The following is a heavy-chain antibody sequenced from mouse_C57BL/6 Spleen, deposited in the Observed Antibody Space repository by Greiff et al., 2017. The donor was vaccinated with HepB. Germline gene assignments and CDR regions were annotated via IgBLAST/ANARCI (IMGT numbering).Heavy chain of an antibody. CDR3: ARAGVYDGYYWFAY. Sequence: VQLQQSGPELVKPGASVKISCKASGYTFTDYYMNWVKQSHGKSLEWIGDINPNNGGTSYNQKFKGKATLTVDKSSSTAYMELRSLTSEDSAVYYCARAGVYDGYYWFAYWGQGTLVTVSA. V-gene: IGHV1-26*01. J-gene: IGHJ3*01. CDR1: GYTFTDYY. D-gene: IGHD2-3*01. CDR2: INPNNGGT.